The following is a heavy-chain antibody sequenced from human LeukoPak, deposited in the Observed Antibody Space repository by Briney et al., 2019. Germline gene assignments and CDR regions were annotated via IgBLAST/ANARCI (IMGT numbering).Heavy chain of an antibody. V-gene: IGHV1-8*01. CDR2: XNPNSGNT. Sequence: ASVKVSCKASGYTFTSYDINWVRQAPGQGLEWXGWXNPNSGNTVYAQKFQGRVTMTRNTSITTAYMELSSLRSEDTAVYYCARGPLSTVSSASYNMDVWGQGTTVTVSS. CDR1: GYTFTSYD. D-gene: IGHD2-2*01. J-gene: IGHJ6*02. CDR3: ARGPLSTVSSASYNMDV.